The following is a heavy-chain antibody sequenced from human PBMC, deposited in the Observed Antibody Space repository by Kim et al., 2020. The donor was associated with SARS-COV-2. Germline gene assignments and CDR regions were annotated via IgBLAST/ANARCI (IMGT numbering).Heavy chain of an antibody. CDR3: ARTYYYDSSGYYYYYGMDA. D-gene: IGHD3-22*01. CDR2: IYPGDSDT. J-gene: IGHJ6*02. Sequence: GESLKISCKGSGYSFTSYWIGWVRQMPGKGLEWMGIIYPGDSDTRYSPSFQGQVTISADKSISTAYLQWSSLKASDTAMYYCARTYYYDSSGYYYYYGMDAWGQGTTVTVSS. V-gene: IGHV5-51*01. CDR1: GYSFTSYW.